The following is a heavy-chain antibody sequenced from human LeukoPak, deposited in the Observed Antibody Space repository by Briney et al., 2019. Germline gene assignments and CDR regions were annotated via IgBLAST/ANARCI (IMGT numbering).Heavy chain of an antibody. Sequence: SETLSLTCAVYGGSFSGYYRSWIRQPPGKGLEWIGYIYYSGSTNYNPSLKSRVTRSVDTSKNQFSLKLSSVTAADTAVYYCARVPCYYYYYMDVWGKGTTVTVSS. CDR2: IYYSGST. V-gene: IGHV4-59*12. CDR1: GGSFSGYY. CDR3: ARVPCYYYYYMDV. J-gene: IGHJ6*03.